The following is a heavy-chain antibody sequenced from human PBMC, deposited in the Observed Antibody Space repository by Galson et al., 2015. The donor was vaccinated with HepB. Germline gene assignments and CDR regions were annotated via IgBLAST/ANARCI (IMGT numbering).Heavy chain of an antibody. V-gene: IGHV1-3*01. CDR3: ARGCSSTSCYGYYYYYYGMDV. CDR1: GYTFTSYA. D-gene: IGHD2-2*01. Sequence: SVKVSCKASGYTFTSYAMHWVRQAPGQRLEWMGWINAGNGNTKYSQKFQGRVTITRDTSASTAYMELSSLRSEDTAVYYCARGCSSTSCYGYYYYYYGMDVWGQGTTVTVSS. J-gene: IGHJ6*02. CDR2: INAGNGNT.